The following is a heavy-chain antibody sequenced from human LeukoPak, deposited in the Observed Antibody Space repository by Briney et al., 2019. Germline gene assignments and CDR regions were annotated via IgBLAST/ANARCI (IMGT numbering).Heavy chain of an antibody. J-gene: IGHJ4*02. D-gene: IGHD1-1*01. V-gene: IGHV4-39*01. CDR1: GVSISSSNSY. CDR2: IYYSGNT. CDR3: ARQTGSALFTLP. Sequence: PSETLSLTCTVSGVSISSSNSYWGWIRQPPGKGLEWIGSIYYSGNTYYNASLKSRVTISVDTSKNQFSLKLTSVTAADTAVYYCARQTGSALFTLPGGQGTLVTVSS.